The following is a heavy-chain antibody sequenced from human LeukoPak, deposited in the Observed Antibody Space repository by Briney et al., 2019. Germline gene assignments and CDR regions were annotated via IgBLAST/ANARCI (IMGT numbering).Heavy chain of an antibody. Sequence: SETLSLTCTVSGGSISSYYWSWIRQPAGKGLEWIGRIYTSGSTNYNPSLKSRVTMSVDTSKNQFSLKLSSVTAADTAVYYCARRVLWFGEDEGTYYYYGMDVWGQGTTVTVSS. D-gene: IGHD3-10*01. V-gene: IGHV4-4*07. CDR2: IYTSGST. J-gene: IGHJ6*02. CDR3: ARRVLWFGEDEGTYYYYGMDV. CDR1: GGSISSYY.